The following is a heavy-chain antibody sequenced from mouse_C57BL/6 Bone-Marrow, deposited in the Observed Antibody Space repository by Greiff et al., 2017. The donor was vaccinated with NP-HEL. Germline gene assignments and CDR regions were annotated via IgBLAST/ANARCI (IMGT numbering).Heavy chain of an antibody. CDR3: ARFFLDYDPGGFAY. J-gene: IGHJ3*01. CDR2: IHPNSGST. Sequence: QVQLQQPGAELVKPGASVKLSCKASGYTFTSYWMHWVKQRPGQGLEWIGMIHPNSGSTNYNEKFKSKATLTVDKSSSTAYMQLSSLTSEDSAVYYCARFFLDYDPGGFAYWGQGTLVTVSA. V-gene: IGHV1-64*01. D-gene: IGHD2-4*01. CDR1: GYTFTSYW.